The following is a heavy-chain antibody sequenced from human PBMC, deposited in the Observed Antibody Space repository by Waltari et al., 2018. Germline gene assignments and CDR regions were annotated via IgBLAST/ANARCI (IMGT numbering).Heavy chain of an antibody. Sequence: QLQLQESGPGLVKPSETLSLTCTVSGGSISSSSYYWGWIRQPPGKGLEWIGSIYYSGGTYYNPSLKSRVTISVDTSKNQFSLKLSSVTAADTAVYYCARLAVVVAATRAGAFDHWGQGTLVTVSS. V-gene: IGHV4-39*01. CDR2: IYYSGGT. D-gene: IGHD2-15*01. CDR1: GGSISSSSYY. J-gene: IGHJ5*02. CDR3: ARLAVVVAATRAGAFDH.